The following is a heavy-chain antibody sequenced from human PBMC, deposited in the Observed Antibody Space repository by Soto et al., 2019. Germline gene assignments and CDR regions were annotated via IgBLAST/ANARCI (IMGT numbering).Heavy chain of an antibody. D-gene: IGHD1-26*01. CDR1: GFTFSSYW. CDR3: AKNQGVELVPLATVDWFDP. V-gene: IGHV3-23*01. CDR2: ISGSGFKK. Sequence: GGSLRLSCAASGFTFSSYWMHWVRQAPGKGLEWISSISGSGFKKYYADSVKGRFTISRDNSKSTVYLELNNLSAEDTAVYHCAKNQGVELVPLATVDWFDPWGQGSVVTVSS. J-gene: IGHJ5*02.